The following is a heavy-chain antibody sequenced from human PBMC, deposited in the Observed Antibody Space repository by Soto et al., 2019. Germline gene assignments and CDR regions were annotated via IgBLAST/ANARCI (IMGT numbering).Heavy chain of an antibody. Sequence: SETLSLTCAVSGDSIISGGSYWSWVRQPPGKGLEWIGYIYYGGMTSYNPPLKRRVAISVDTSKNQFSLRLTSVTAADTAVYYCASHPYCSSANCYFTFDNWGQGTLVTVSS. V-gene: IGHV4-61*08. D-gene: IGHD2-15*01. CDR2: IYYGGMT. CDR1: GDSIISGGSY. CDR3: ASHPYCSSANCYFTFDN. J-gene: IGHJ4*02.